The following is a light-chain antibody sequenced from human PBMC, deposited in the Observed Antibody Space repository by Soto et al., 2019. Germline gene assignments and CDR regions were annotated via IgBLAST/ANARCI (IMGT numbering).Light chain of an antibody. V-gene: IGKV1-33*01. CDR3: QQYDNLPRST. CDR2: DAS. CDR1: QDISNY. Sequence: DIQMTQSPSSLSASVGDRVTITCQAIQDISNYLNWYQQKPGKAPKLLIYDASNLETGVPSRFSGSGSGTDFTFTISILQPEDIATYYCQQYDNLPRSTFGQGTKVEIK. J-gene: IGKJ1*01.